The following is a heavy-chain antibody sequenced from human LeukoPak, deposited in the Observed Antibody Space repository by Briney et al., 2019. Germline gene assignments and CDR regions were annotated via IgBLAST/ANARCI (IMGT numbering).Heavy chain of an antibody. Sequence: PGGSLRLSCAASGFTFSSYWMTWVRQAPGKGLEWVANIKQDGSEKYYVDSVKGRFTISRDSPKNSLYLQMNSLRAEDTAVYYCAREGYYGSGSYGAFDIWGQGTMVTVSS. J-gene: IGHJ3*02. CDR1: GFTFSSYW. V-gene: IGHV3-7*01. D-gene: IGHD3-10*01. CDR2: IKQDGSEK. CDR3: AREGYYGSGSYGAFDI.